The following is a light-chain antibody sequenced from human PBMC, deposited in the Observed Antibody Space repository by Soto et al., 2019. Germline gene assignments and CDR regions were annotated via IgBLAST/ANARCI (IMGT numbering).Light chain of an antibody. J-gene: IGKJ1*01. CDR3: QQYGSSPT. Sequence: EIVLTQAPVTLSLSPGEGATLSCSASQSVGRDYLAWYQQKPGQAPRLLIHGTSYRATGIPDRFRGSGSGTDFILTISRLEPEDFAVYYCQQYGSSPTFGQGTKVDIK. CDR1: QSVGRDY. V-gene: IGKV3-20*01. CDR2: GTS.